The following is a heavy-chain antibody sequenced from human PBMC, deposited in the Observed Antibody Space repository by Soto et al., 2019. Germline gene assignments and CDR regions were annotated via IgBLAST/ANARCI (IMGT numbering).Heavy chain of an antibody. J-gene: IGHJ4*02. CDR2: ISYDGSNK. Sequence: QVQLVESGGGVVQPGRSLRLSCAASGFTFSSYAMHWVRQAPGKGLEWVAVISYDGSNKYYADSVKGRFTISRDNSKNTLYLQMNSLGAEDTAVYYCAREKGGGGWYFTRYVDYWGQGTLVTVSS. V-gene: IGHV3-30-3*01. CDR3: AREKGGGGWYFTRYVDY. D-gene: IGHD6-19*01. CDR1: GFTFSSYA.